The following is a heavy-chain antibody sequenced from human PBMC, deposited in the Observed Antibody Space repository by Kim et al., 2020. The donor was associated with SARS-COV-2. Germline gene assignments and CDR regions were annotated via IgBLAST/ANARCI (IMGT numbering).Heavy chain of an antibody. CDR1: GGSFSGYY. J-gene: IGHJ4*02. D-gene: IGHD1-26*01. Sequence: SETLSLTCAVYGGSFSGYYWSWIRQPPGKGLEWIGEINHSGSTNYNPSLKSRVTISVDTSKNQFSLKLSSVTAADTAVYYCASGIVGATTSDYWGQGTLVTVSS. V-gene: IGHV4-34*01. CDR2: INHSGST. CDR3: ASGIVGATTSDY.